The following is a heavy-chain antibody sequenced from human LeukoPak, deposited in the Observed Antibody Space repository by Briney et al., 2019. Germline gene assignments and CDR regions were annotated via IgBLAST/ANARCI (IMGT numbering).Heavy chain of an antibody. Sequence: PSETLSLTCTVSGCYISSSSYSWGWLRQPPGKGLEWIGNIYYTGTTYSNPSLKSRVTISVDTSKNQFSLKLTSVTAADTALYYCARLDPRGPDDYWGQGTLVTVSS. V-gene: IGHV4-39*01. D-gene: IGHD2-2*03. CDR3: ARLDPRGPDDY. CDR1: GCYISSSSYS. J-gene: IGHJ4*02. CDR2: IYYTGTT.